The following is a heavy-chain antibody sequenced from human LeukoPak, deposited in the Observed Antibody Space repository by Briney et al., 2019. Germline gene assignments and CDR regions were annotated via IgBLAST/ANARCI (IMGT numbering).Heavy chain of an antibody. V-gene: IGHV3-9*01. D-gene: IGHD3-16*01. CDR2: ISYNSGTI. J-gene: IGHJ4*02. Sequence: QAGGSLRLSCAASGFNFVDYAMHWVRQVPGKGLEWVSGISYNSGTIVYADSVKGRFTISRDNSKNTLYLQMDSLRDEDTAVYYCAKDWGITVLPRGEWGQGTLVTVSS. CDR1: GFNFVDYA. CDR3: AKDWGITVLPRGE.